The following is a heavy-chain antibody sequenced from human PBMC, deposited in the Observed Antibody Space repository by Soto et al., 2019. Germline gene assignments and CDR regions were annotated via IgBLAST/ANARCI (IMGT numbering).Heavy chain of an antibody. J-gene: IGHJ4*02. D-gene: IGHD2-2*01. CDR2: ITSSDVT. V-gene: IGHV3-48*01. Sequence: GGSLRLSCASSGFTFXTHSMNLVRQAPGKGLEWISYITSSDVTMYADSVKGRFTISRDNAKNSLYLQMNSLRAEDTAVYFCVGEVGFQLIYWGQGTLVTVSS. CDR1: GFTFXTHS. CDR3: VGEVGFQLIY.